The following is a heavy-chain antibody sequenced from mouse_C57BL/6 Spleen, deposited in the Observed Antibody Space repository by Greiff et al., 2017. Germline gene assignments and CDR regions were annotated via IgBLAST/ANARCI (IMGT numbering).Heavy chain of an antibody. V-gene: IGHV5-12*01. Sequence: EVKLMESGGGLVQPGGSLKLSCAASGFTFSDYYMYWVRQTPEKRLEWVAYISNGGGSTYYPDTVKGRFTISRDTAKNTLYLHMSRLKSEDTAMYYCERQVSMDYWGQGTSVTVSS. CDR2: ISNGGGST. CDR3: ERQVSMDY. J-gene: IGHJ4*01. CDR1: GFTFSDYY.